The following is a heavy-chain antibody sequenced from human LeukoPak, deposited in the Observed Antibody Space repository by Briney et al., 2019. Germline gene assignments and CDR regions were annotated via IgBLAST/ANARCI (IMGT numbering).Heavy chain of an antibody. Sequence: PGRSLRLSCAASGFTFSSYAMHWVRQAPGKGLEWVAVISYDGSNKYYADSVKGRFTISRDNSKNTLYLQMNSLRAEDTAVYYCARVPATYCTPPFDLWRQGTLVRVSS. D-gene: IGHD2-8*01. V-gene: IGHV3-30*04. CDR2: ISYDGSNK. J-gene: IGHJ4*02. CDR3: ARVPATYCTPPFDL. CDR1: GFTFSSYA.